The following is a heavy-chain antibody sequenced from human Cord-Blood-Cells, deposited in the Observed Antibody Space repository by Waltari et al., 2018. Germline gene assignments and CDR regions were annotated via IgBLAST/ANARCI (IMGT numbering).Heavy chain of an antibody. CDR1: GGSISSSSYY. Sequence: QLQLQESGPGLVKPSETLSLTCTVSGGSISSSSYYWGWIRQPPGKGLEWIGSIYYSGSSCYNPSLKSRVTISVDTSNNQFSLKLSSVTAADTAVYYCARVDQTPEYSITYDAFDIWGQGTMVTVSS. D-gene: IGHD6-6*01. V-gene: IGHV4-39*01. CDR3: ARVDQTPEYSITYDAFDI. J-gene: IGHJ3*02. CDR2: IYYSGSS.